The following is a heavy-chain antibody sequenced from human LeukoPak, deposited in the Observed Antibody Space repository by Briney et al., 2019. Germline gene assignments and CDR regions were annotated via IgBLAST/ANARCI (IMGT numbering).Heavy chain of an antibody. CDR3: AKGGGGYSGSYYAGY. J-gene: IGHJ4*02. V-gene: IGHV3-23*01. D-gene: IGHD1-26*01. Sequence: GGSLRLSCAASGFTFSSYVMSWVRQAPGKGLEWVSGISGSGGSTYYADSVKGRFTISRDNSKNTLYLQMNSLRVEDTAVYYCAKGGGGYSGSYYAGYWFQGTMVTVYS. CDR1: GFTFSSYV. CDR2: ISGSGGST.